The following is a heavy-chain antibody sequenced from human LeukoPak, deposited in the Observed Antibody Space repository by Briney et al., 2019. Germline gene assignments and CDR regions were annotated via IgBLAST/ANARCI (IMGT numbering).Heavy chain of an antibody. CDR1: GFIFSDYY. CDR3: AAWGLHNY. CDR2: ISSSGSTF. Sequence: GGSLRLSCTASGFIFSDYYMIWIRQAPGKGLEWVSYISSSGSTFYQADSVKGRFTISRDNAKNSLYLQMNSLRAEDTAVYYCAAWGLHNYWGQGTLVTVSS. D-gene: IGHD7-27*01. V-gene: IGHV3-11*04. J-gene: IGHJ4*02.